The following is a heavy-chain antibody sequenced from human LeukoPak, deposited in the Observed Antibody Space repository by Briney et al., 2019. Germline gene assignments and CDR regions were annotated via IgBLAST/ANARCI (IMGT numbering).Heavy chain of an antibody. CDR1: GFTFSSYS. D-gene: IGHD6-19*01. J-gene: IGHJ4*02. V-gene: IGHV3-21*01. Sequence: GGSLRLSCAASGFTFSSYSMNWVRQAPGKGLEWVSSISSSSSYIYYADSVKGRFTISRDNAKNSLYLQMNSPRAEDTAVYYCARDSNALQWLVSPFDYWGQGTLVTVSS. CDR3: ARDSNALQWLVSPFDY. CDR2: ISSSSSYI.